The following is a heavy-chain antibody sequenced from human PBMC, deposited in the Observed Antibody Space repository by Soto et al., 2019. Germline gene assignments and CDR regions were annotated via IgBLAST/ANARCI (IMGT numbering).Heavy chain of an antibody. D-gene: IGHD6-19*01. CDR2: IKQDGSEK. V-gene: IGHV3-7*03. Sequence: GGSLRLSCAASGFTFSSSWMSWVRQAPGKGLEWVANIKQDGSEKYYVDSVKGRFTISRDNAKNSLYLQMNSLRAEDTAVYYCASIAVAGTSNAFDIWGQGTMVTVSS. J-gene: IGHJ3*02. CDR1: GFTFSSSW. CDR3: ASIAVAGTSNAFDI.